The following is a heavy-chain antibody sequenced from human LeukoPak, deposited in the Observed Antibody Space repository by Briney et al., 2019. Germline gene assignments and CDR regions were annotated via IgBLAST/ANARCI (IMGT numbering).Heavy chain of an antibody. D-gene: IGHD1-1*01. CDR2: IYYSGST. Sequence: SETLSLTCTVSGGSISSYYWSWIRQPPGKGLEWIGYIYYSGSTNYNPSLKSRVTISVGTSKNQFSLKLSSVTAADTAVYYCAREIGRTRFDLWGRGTLVTVSS. J-gene: IGHJ2*01. V-gene: IGHV4-59*01. CDR3: AREIGRTRFDL. CDR1: GGSISSYY.